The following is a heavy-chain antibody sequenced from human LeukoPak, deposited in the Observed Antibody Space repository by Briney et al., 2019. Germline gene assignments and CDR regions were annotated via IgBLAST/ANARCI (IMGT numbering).Heavy chain of an antibody. J-gene: IGHJ3*02. CDR3: ARDRSRYCSGGSCSDVFDI. CDR2: INTYNGST. CDR1: GYTFTIYG. D-gene: IGHD2-15*01. V-gene: IGHV1-18*04. Sequence: ASVKVSCKASGYTFTIYGMSWVRQAPGQGLEWRGCINTYNGSTLYAQKLQGRVTMTTDTSTTTAYMELRSLRCDDTAVYFCARDRSRYCSGGSCSDVFDIWGQPTMLT.